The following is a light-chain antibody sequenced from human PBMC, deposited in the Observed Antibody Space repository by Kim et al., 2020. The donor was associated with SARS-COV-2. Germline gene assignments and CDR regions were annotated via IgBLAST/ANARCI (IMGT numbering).Light chain of an antibody. CDR2: QDT. CDR1: NLGDKY. CDR3: QTWDGITAV. Sequence: SVSPGQTASITCSGDNLGDKYACWYQQKPGQSPLLVIYQDTRRPSGIPDRFSGSNSGNTATLTISGTQAMDEADYYCQTWDGITAVFGGGTKVTVL. J-gene: IGLJ3*02. V-gene: IGLV3-1*01.